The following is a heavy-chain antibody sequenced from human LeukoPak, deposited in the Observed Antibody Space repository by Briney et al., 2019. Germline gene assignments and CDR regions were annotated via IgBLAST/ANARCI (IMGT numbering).Heavy chain of an antibody. CDR1: GGSISSSSYY. CDR2: IYYSGST. CDR3: ARYPGYSSRTHWFDP. V-gene: IGHV4-39*01. D-gene: IGHD6-13*01. J-gene: IGHJ5*02. Sequence: SETLSLTCTVYGGSISSSSYYWGWIRQPPGKGLEWIGSIYYSGSTYYNPSLKSRVTISVDTSKNQFSLKLSSVTAADTAVYYCARYPGYSSRTHWFDPWGQGTLVTVSS.